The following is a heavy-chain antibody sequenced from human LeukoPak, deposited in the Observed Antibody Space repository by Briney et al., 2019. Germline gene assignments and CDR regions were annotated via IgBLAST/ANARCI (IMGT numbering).Heavy chain of an antibody. J-gene: IGHJ3*02. CDR2: INPSGGST. CDR1: GYTFTSYG. Sequence: ASVKVSCKASGYTFTSYGISWVRQAPGQGLEWMGIINPSGGSTSYAQKFQGRVTMTRDTSTSTVYMELSSLRSEDTAVYYCARDGPRGYSYGYNAFDIWGQGTMVTVSS. D-gene: IGHD5-18*01. V-gene: IGHV1-46*01. CDR3: ARDGPRGYSYGYNAFDI.